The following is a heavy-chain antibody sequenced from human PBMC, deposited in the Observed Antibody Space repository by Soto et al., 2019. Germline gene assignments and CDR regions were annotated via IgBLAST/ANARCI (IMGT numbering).Heavy chain of an antibody. CDR3: AWRWNYYYGMDV. CDR2: INHSAGT. Sequence: SETLSLTCAVYGGSFSDYYWSWIRQPPGKGLEWIGEINHSAGTNYNPSLKSRVTISVDTSKKHFSLNLNSATAADTAVYFCAWRWNYYYGMDVWGPGTTVHVSS. V-gene: IGHV4-34*01. D-gene: IGHD1-1*01. J-gene: IGHJ6*02. CDR1: GGSFSDYY.